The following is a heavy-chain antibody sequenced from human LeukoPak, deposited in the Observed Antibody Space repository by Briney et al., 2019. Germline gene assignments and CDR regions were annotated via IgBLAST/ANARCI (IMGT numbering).Heavy chain of an antibody. V-gene: IGHV4-34*01. CDR1: GGSFSGYY. CDR3: ARTGLLIAYNWFDP. Sequence: SETLSLTCAVYGGSFSGYYWSWIRQPPGKGLEWLGEINHSGSTNYNPSLKSRVTISVDTSKNQFSLKLSSVTAADTAVYYCARTGLLIAYNWFDPWGQGTLVTVSS. CDR2: INHSGST. D-gene: IGHD2-15*01. J-gene: IGHJ5*02.